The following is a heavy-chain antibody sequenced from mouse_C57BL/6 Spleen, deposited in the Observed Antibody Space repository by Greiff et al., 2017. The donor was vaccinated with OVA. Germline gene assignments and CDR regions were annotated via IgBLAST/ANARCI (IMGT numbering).Heavy chain of an antibody. D-gene: IGHD2-4*01. Sequence: QVQLQQPGAELVMPGASVKLSCKASGYTFTSYWMHWVKQRPGQGLEWIGEIDPSDSYTNYNQKFKGKSTLTVDKSSSTAYMQLSSLTSDDSAVYYCARSGATYDYDGFAYWGQGTLVTVSS. CDR3: ARSGATYDYDGFAY. CDR1: GYTFTSYW. V-gene: IGHV1-69*01. CDR2: IDPSDSYT. J-gene: IGHJ3*01.